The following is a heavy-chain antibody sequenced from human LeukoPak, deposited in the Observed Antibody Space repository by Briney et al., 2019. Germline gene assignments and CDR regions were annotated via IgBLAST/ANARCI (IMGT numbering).Heavy chain of an antibody. CDR3: ARAPGLGDTIDY. V-gene: IGHV1-2*02. CDR1: RYTFTGYY. D-gene: IGHD5-18*01. CDR2: INPNSGGT. J-gene: IGHJ4*02. Sequence: ASVKVSCQASRYTFTGYYMHWVRQAPGQGLEWMGWINPNSGGTNYVQKFQGRVTMTRDTSISTAYMELSRLRSDDTAVYYCARAPGLGDTIDYWGQGTLVTVSS.